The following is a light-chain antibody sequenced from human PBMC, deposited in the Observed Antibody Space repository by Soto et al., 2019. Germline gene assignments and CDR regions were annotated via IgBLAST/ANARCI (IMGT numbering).Light chain of an antibody. CDR2: EVS. CDR3: SSYTSTTTLYV. V-gene: IGLV2-14*01. CDR1: SSDVGGYNY. J-gene: IGLJ1*01. Sequence: QSALTHPASVSGSPGQSITISCTGTSSDVGGYNYVSWYQQHPGKAPKLMIYEVSNRPSGVSRRFSGSKSGNTASLTISGLQAEDEADYYCSSYTSTTTLYVFGTGTKLTVL.